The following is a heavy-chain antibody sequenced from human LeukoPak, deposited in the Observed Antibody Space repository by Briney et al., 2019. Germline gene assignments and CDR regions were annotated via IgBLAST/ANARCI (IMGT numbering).Heavy chain of an antibody. D-gene: IGHD3/OR15-3a*01. Sequence: GGSLRLSCAASGFTFSSYAMSWVRQAPGKGLEWASAISGSGGSTYYADSVKGRFTISRDKSKDTPYLQMNSMRAEDTAVYYCGKDGGGLFVYWGQGTLVTVSS. J-gene: IGHJ4*02. CDR1: GFTFSSYA. CDR3: GKDGGGLFVY. V-gene: IGHV3-23*01. CDR2: ISGSGGST.